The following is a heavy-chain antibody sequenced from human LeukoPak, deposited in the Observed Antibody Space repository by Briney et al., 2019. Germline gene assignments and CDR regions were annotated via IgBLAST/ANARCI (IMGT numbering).Heavy chain of an antibody. D-gene: IGHD2-2*01. V-gene: IGHV1-69*13. Sequence: ASVKVSCKASGGTFSSYAISWVRQAPGQGLEWMGGIIPIFGTANYAQKFQGRVTITADESTSTAYMELSSLRSEDTAVYYYARGGRSYCSSTSCYFNNWFDPWGQGTLVTVSS. CDR3: ARGGRSYCSSTSCYFNNWFDP. CDR1: GGTFSSYA. CDR2: IIPIFGTA. J-gene: IGHJ5*02.